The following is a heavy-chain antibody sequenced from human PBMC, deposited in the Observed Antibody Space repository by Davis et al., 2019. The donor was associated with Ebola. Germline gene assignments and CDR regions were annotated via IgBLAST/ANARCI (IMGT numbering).Heavy chain of an antibody. V-gene: IGHV3-11*06. CDR3: ARGGQDHAGLWFRESPEGFDP. CDR1: GFTFSDYY. Sequence: GESLKISCAASGFTFSDYYMSWIRQAPGKGLEWVSSISSSSSYIYYADSVKGRFTISRDNAKNSLYLQMNSLRAEDTAVYYCARGGQDHAGLWFRESPEGFDPWGQGTLVTVSS. CDR2: ISSSSSYI. D-gene: IGHD3-10*01. J-gene: IGHJ5*02.